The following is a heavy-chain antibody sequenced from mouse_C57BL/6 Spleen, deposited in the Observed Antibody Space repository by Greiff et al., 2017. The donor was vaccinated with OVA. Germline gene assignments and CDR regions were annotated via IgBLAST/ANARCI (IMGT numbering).Heavy chain of an antibody. CDR3: TRAEDGYPFAY. Sequence: QVQLQQSGAELVRPGASVTLSCKASGYTFTDYEMHWVKQTPVHGLEWIGAIDPETGGTAYNQKFKGKAILTADKSSSTAYMELRSLTSEDSAVYYGTRAEDGYPFAYWGQGTLVTVSA. J-gene: IGHJ3*01. D-gene: IGHD2-3*01. V-gene: IGHV1-15*01. CDR1: GYTFTDYE. CDR2: IDPETGGT.